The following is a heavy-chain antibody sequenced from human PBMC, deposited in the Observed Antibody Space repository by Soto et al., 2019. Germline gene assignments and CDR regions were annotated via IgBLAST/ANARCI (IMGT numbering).Heavy chain of an antibody. CDR1: GGSISSGGYS. V-gene: IGHV4-30-2*01. J-gene: IGHJ4*02. CDR3: ARVPDY. D-gene: IGHD2-2*01. Sequence: PSETLSLTCAVSGGSISSGGYSWSWIRQPPGKGLECIGYMYHSGSTYYNPSLKSRVTISIDRSKNQFSLKLSSVTAADKAVYDCARVPDYWGQGILVTVSS. CDR2: MYHSGST.